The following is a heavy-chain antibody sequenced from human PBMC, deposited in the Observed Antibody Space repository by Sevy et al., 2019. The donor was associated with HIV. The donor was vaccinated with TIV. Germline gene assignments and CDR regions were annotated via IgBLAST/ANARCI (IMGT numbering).Heavy chain of an antibody. CDR2: IYYSGTT. J-gene: IGHJ4*02. V-gene: IGHV4-59*01. CDR1: GDSISSYY. Sequence: SETLSLICTVSGDSISSYYWSWIRQPPGKGLEWIGDIYYSGTTNFNPSLKSRVTLSVDTSKNQFSLKLSSVTAADTAVYYCARANRARGRFDYWGQGTLVTVSS. CDR3: ARANRARGRFDY.